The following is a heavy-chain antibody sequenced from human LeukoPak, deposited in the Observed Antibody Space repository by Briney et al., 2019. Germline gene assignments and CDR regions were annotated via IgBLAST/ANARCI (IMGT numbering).Heavy chain of an antibody. CDR3: ARLTDCSGGSCYFMDYYYGMDV. V-gene: IGHV3-66*01. J-gene: IGHJ6*02. CDR1: GFTVSDNY. CDR2: IYGGGTT. D-gene: IGHD2-15*01. Sequence: GGSLRLSCAASGFTVSDNYMTWVRQAPGKGLEWVSVIYGGGTTYYADSVKGRFTISRDNFKNTLYLQMNSLRAEDTAAYYCARLTDCSGGSCYFMDYYYGMDVWGQGTTVTVSS.